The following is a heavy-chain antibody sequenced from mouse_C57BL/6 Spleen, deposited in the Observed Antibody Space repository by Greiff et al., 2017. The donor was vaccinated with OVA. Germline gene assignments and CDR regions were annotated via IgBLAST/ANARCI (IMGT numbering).Heavy chain of an antibody. Sequence: VQLQQSGPELVKPGASVKIPCKASGYTFTDYNMDWVKQSNGKSLEWIGDINPNNGGTIYNQKFKGKATLTVDKSSSTAYMELRSLTSEDTAVSYCAPGDYDEGAWFAYWGQGTLVTISA. V-gene: IGHV1-18*01. CDR2: INPNNGGT. J-gene: IGHJ3*01. CDR3: APGDYDEGAWFAY. D-gene: IGHD2-4*01. CDR1: GYTFTDYN.